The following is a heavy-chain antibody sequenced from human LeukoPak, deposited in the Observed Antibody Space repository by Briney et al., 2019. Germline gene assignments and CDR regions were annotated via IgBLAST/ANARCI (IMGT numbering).Heavy chain of an antibody. CDR3: ARGQMAGY. V-gene: IGHV3-7*05. CDR1: GFPFSSYW. CDR2: IKPDGSEK. J-gene: IGHJ4*02. D-gene: IGHD5-24*01. Sequence: GGSLSLSCAASGFPFSSYWMSWVRQAPGKGLEWVANIKPDGSEKSYVDSVQGRFTISRDNAKNSLYLQMNSLRAEDTAVYYCARGQMAGYWGQGALLTVSS.